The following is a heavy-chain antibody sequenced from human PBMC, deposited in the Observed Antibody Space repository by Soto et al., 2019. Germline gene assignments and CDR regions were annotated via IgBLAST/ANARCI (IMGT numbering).Heavy chain of an antibody. J-gene: IGHJ5*02. CDR3: ARYRSLDP. CDR1: GFILRNYW. V-gene: IGHV3-7*03. D-gene: IGHD3-16*02. CDR2: IKEDGSEK. Sequence: EVQLVESGGGLDQPGGSLRLSCADSGFILRNYWMSWVRQAPGMGLQWVASIKEDGSEKYYVDPVKGRFTISRENAKNSLYLQMNSLRAEDTAVYYCARYRSLDPWGQGILVTVSS.